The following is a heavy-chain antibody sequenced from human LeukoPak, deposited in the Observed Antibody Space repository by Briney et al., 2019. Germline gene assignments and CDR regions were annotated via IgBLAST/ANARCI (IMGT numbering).Heavy chain of an antibody. Sequence: PGRSLRLSCAASGFTFSSYGMHWVRQAPGKGLEWVAVIWYDGSNKYYADSVKGRFTISRDNSKNTLYLQMNSLRAEDTAVYYCARVGYSYGYRLRDYYYYGMDVWGQGTTVTVSS. D-gene: IGHD5-18*01. CDR3: ARVGYSYGYRLRDYYYYGMDV. CDR2: IWYDGSNK. J-gene: IGHJ6*02. CDR1: GFTFSSYG. V-gene: IGHV3-33*01.